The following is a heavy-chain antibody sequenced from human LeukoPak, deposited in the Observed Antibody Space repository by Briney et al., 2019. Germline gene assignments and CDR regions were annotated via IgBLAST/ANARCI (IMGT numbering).Heavy chain of an antibody. CDR2: ISSSSSTI. J-gene: IGHJ4*02. V-gene: IGHV3-48*02. D-gene: IGHD3-10*01. Sequence: GGSLRLSCAASGFTFSSYRMNWVRQAPGKGLEWVSYISSSSSTIQYADAVKGRFTISRDNAKNSLYLQMNSLREEDTAVYYCGRYAGEDYWGQGTLVTVSS. CDR3: GRYAGEDY. CDR1: GFTFSSYR.